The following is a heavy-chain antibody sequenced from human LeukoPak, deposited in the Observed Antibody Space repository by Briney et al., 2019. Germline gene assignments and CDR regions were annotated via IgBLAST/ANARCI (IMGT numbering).Heavy chain of an antibody. J-gene: IGHJ6*03. CDR2: IYYSGST. CDR3: ARVLIRATIFGVVSTYMDV. V-gene: IGHV4-59*01. D-gene: IGHD3-3*01. Sequence: SETLSLTCTVSGGSISSYYWSWIRHPPGEGLEWIGYIYYSGSTNYHPSLKSRVPISVDTSKKQFSLKLSSVTAADTAVYDCARVLIRATIFGVVSTYMDVWGKGTTVTVSS. CDR1: GGSISSYY.